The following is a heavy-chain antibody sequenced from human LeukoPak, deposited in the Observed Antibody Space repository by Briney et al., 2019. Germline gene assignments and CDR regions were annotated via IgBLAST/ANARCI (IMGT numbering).Heavy chain of an antibody. Sequence: SETLSLTCTVSGASISSSSHYWGWIRQPPGKGLEWIGSIYYSGSTYYNPSLKSRVTISVDTSKNQFSLKLSSVTAADTAVYYYARQARPYYDFWSGQPFDYWGQGTLVTVSS. J-gene: IGHJ4*02. CDR2: IYYSGST. CDR1: GASISSSSHY. D-gene: IGHD3-3*01. CDR3: ARQARPYYDFWSGQPFDY. V-gene: IGHV4-39*01.